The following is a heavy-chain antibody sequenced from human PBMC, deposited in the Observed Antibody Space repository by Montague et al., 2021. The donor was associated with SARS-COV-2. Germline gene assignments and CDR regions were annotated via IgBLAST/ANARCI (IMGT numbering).Heavy chain of an antibody. CDR3: ARDLLEPLDY. J-gene: IGHJ4*02. CDR2: INHSGST. V-gene: IGHV4-34*01. CDR1: GGSFSGYY. Sequence: SETLSLTCAVYGGSFSGYYWSWIRQPPGKGLEWIGEINHSGSTNYNPSLKSRVTISVDTSKNQFSLKLSSVTAADTAVCYCARDLLEPLDYWGQGTLVTVSS. D-gene: IGHD1-14*01.